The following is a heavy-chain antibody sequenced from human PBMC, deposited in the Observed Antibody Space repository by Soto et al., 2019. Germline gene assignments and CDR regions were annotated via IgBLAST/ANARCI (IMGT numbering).Heavy chain of an antibody. D-gene: IGHD3-16*02. V-gene: IGHV5-10-1*01. J-gene: IGHJ5*02. Sequence: GESLKISCKGSGYSFAVYWITWVRQKPGKGLEWMGRIDPSDSQTYYSPSFRGHVTISVTKSITTVFLQWSSLRSEDTAVYYCARDSPGEYVWGSYRPAGERLFWFDPWGQGTLVTVSS. CDR3: ARDSPGEYVWGSYRPAGERLFWFDP. CDR1: GYSFAVYW. CDR2: IDPSDSQT.